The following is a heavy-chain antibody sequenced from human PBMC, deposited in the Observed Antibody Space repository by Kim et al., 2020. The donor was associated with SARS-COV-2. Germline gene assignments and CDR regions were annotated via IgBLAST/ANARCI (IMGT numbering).Heavy chain of an antibody. CDR3: VRFDFRRYTYGPSDDMNI. CDR1: GYTFTNYW. V-gene: IGHV5-51*01. D-gene: IGHD5-18*01. J-gene: IGHJ6*02. CDR2: IYPSDSDP. Sequence: GESLKISCKASGYTFTNYWIAWVRQRPGKGLEWMGSIYPSDSDPRYNPSFQGQVIMSVDKSINTAYLQWASLKASDTAIVYCVRFDFRRYTYGPSDDMNIWGQGTTVTVSS.